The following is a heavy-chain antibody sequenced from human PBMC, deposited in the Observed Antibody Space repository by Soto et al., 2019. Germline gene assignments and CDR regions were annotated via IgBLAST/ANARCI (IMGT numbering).Heavy chain of an antibody. CDR3: AKDREPYCSSTSCSSSGMDV. D-gene: IGHD2-2*01. Sequence: GGSLRLSCAASGFTFSSYGMHWVRQAPGKGLERVAVISYDGSNKYYADSVKGRFTISRDNSKNTLYLQMNSLRAEDTAVYYCAKDREPYCSSTSCSSSGMDVWGQGTTVTVSS. J-gene: IGHJ6*02. CDR2: ISYDGSNK. V-gene: IGHV3-30*18. CDR1: GFTFSSYG.